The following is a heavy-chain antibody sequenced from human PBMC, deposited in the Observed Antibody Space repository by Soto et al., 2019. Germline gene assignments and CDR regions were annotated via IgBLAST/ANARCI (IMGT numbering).Heavy chain of an antibody. D-gene: IGHD6-19*01. CDR1: GYTFTGYY. CDR3: ARPIAVTPSYYGRDV. J-gene: IGHJ6*02. Sequence: ASVKVSCKASGYTFTGYYMHWVRQAPGQGLEWMGWINPNSGGTNYAQKFQGRVTMTRDTSISTAYMELSRLRSDDTAVYYCARPIAVTPSYYGRDVWGQGTTVTVPS. V-gene: IGHV1-2*02. CDR2: INPNSGGT.